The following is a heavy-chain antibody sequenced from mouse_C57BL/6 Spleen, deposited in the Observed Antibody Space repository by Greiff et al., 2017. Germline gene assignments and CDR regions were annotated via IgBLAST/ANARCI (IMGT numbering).Heavy chain of an antibody. V-gene: IGHV5-17*01. CDR3: ASPDGYLFAY. J-gene: IGHJ3*01. D-gene: IGHD2-3*01. Sequence: EVQGVESGGGLVKPGGSLKLSCAASGFTFSDYGMHWVRQAPEKGLEWVAYISRGSSTIYYADTVQGRYTISIDNAKNPLFLQLTSLRSEDTDMYYCASPDGYLFAYWGQGTLVTVSA. CDR2: ISRGSSTI. CDR1: GFTFSDYG.